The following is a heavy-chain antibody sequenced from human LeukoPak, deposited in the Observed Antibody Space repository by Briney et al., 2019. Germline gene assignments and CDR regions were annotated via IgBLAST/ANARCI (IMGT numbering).Heavy chain of an antibody. Sequence: SETLSLTCTVSGGSISSSSYYWGWIRQPPGKGLEWIGSIYYSGSTYYNPSLKSRVTISVDTSKNQFSLKLSSVTAADTAVYYCARHPASSSWYGALVNYYYYGLDVWGQGTTVTVSS. V-gene: IGHV4-39*01. CDR2: IYYSGST. J-gene: IGHJ6*02. CDR1: GGSISSSSYY. CDR3: ARHPASSSWYGALVNYYYYGLDV. D-gene: IGHD6-13*01.